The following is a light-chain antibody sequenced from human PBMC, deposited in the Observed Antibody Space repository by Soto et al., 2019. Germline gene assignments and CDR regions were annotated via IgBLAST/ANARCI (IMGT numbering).Light chain of an antibody. CDR2: WAS. Sequence: DNVMTQSPDSLAVSLGERATIICKSSQSVLYSSNNKNYLAWYQQKPGQPPKLLIYWASTRESGVPDRFSGSGSGTDFTLTISSLQAEDVAVYYCQQYYNTPWTFGQGTKVEIK. CDR3: QQYYNTPWT. V-gene: IGKV4-1*01. J-gene: IGKJ1*01. CDR1: QSVLYSSNNKNY.